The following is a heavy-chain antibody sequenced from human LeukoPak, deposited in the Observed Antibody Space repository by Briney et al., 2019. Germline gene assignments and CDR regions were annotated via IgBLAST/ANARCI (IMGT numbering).Heavy chain of an antibody. V-gene: IGHV1-18*01. CDR2: ISAHNGNT. Sequence: ASVKVSCKASDYTFTSYGISWVRQAPGQGLEWMGRISAHNGNTNYAQKFQGRVTMTTDTSTSTAYMELRSLRSDDTAVYYCARDRDMAVALAFDYWGQGTLVTVSS. J-gene: IGHJ4*02. D-gene: IGHD6-19*01. CDR3: ARDRDMAVALAFDY. CDR1: DYTFTSYG.